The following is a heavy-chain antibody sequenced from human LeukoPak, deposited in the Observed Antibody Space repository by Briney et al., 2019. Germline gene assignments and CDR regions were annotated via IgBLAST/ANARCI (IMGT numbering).Heavy chain of an antibody. V-gene: IGHV4-31*03. CDR1: GGSISSGGYY. CDR3: AGKRYHGSGGGGYYFDY. CDR2: IYYSGST. J-gene: IGHJ4*02. Sequence: SEALSLTCTVSGGSISSGGYYWSWIRQHPGKGLEWIGYIYYSGSTYYNPSLKSRVTISVDTSKNQFSLKLSSVTAADTAVYYWAGKRYHGSGGGGYYFDYWGQGTLVTVSS. D-gene: IGHD3-10*01.